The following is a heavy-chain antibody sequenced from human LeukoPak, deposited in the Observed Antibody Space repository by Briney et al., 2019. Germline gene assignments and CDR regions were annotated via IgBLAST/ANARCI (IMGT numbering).Heavy chain of an antibody. Sequence: PGGSLRRSCAASGFTFSSYSMNWVRQAPGKGLEWVSSISSSSSYIYYADSVKGRFTISRDNAKNSLYLQMNSLRAEDTAVYYCAREYCSGGSCYSGAGDYWGQGTLVTVSS. CDR1: GFTFSSYS. V-gene: IGHV3-21*01. J-gene: IGHJ4*02. CDR2: ISSSSSYI. D-gene: IGHD2-15*01. CDR3: AREYCSGGSCYSGAGDY.